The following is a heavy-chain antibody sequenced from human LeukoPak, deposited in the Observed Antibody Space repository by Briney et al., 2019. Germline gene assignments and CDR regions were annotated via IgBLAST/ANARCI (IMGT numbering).Heavy chain of an antibody. J-gene: IGHJ4*02. CDR2: IYSSGST. D-gene: IGHD3-22*01. CDR3: ARHLSPYYYDSSGWYYFDY. V-gene: IGHV4-39*01. CDR1: GASISSGSNY. Sequence: SETLSLTCSVSGASISSGSNYWGWIRQPPGKTLEWIGSIYSSGSTYYNPSLKSRVIIIIDTPKNHFSLTLSSVTAADTAVYYCARHLSPYYYDSSGWYYFDYWGQGTLVTVSS.